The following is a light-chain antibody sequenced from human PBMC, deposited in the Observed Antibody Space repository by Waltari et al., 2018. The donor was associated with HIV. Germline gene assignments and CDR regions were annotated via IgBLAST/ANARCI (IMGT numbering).Light chain of an antibody. CDR2: QDT. Sequence: SYELTQPPAVSVSPRQTTSITCYVPPLKSRDVCWYQQKPGQPPVLVIYQDTKRPSGIPERFSGSSSGNTATLTFSGTQAVDEGDYYCQSWDSSTVIFGRGTKLTVL. CDR1: PLKSRD. CDR3: QSWDSSTVI. V-gene: IGLV3-1*01. J-gene: IGLJ2*01.